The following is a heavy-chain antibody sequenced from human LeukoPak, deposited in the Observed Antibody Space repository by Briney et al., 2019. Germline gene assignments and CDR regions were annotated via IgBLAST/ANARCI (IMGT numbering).Heavy chain of an antibody. CDR3: ARAPPRGYQSLDYYYYYYMDV. D-gene: IGHD3-22*01. CDR2: IRYDGSNK. V-gene: IGHV3-30*02. J-gene: IGHJ6*03. Sequence: GGSLRLSCAASGFTFSSYGMHWVRQAPGKGLEWVAFIRYDGSNKYYADSVKGRFTISRDNAKNSLYLQMNSLRAEDRAVYYCARAPPRGYQSLDYYYYYYMDVWGKGTTVTVSS. CDR1: GFTFSSYG.